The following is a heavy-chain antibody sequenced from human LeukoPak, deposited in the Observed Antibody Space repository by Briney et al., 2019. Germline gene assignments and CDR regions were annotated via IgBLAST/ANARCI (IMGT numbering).Heavy chain of an antibody. D-gene: IGHD4-17*01. CDR2: ITRDSIYT. Sequence: GGSLRLSCAASGFTFNNYNMNWVRQTPGKGLEWVSFITRDSIYTFYADPVRGRFTISRDNAKNLLSLQMNSLRAEDTAVYYCARDHPYGATGRWFDPWGQGTLVTVSS. J-gene: IGHJ5*02. V-gene: IGHV3-21*01. CDR1: GFTFNNYN. CDR3: ARDHPYGATGRWFDP.